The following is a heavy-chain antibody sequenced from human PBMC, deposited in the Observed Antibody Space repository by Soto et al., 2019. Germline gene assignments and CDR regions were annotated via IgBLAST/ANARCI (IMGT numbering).Heavy chain of an antibody. Sequence: PGESLKISCKGSGYSFTSYWISWVRQMPGKGLEWMGRIDPSDSYTSYSPSFQGHVTISADKSISTAYLQWSSLKASDTAMYYCARHNSRIVVVPAAKGPVYYYYGMDVWGQGTTVTVSS. CDR2: IDPSDSYT. CDR3: ARHNSRIVVVPAAKGPVYYYYGMDV. V-gene: IGHV5-10-1*01. CDR1: GYSFTSYW. D-gene: IGHD2-2*01. J-gene: IGHJ6*02.